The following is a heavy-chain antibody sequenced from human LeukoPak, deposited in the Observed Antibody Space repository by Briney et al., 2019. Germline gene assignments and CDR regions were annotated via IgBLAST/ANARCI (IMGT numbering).Heavy chain of an antibody. CDR2: IKQDGSEK. D-gene: IGHD2-2*02. CDR1: GFTFSSYW. Sequence: GGSLRLSCAASGFTFSSYWMSWVRQAPGKGLEWVANIKQDGSEKYYVDSVKGRFTISRDNAKNSLYLQMNSLRAEDTAVYYCARDSYCSSTNCYIGYYYYYYMDVWGKGTTVTVSS. V-gene: IGHV3-7*01. CDR3: ARDSYCSSTNCYIGYYYYYYMDV. J-gene: IGHJ6*03.